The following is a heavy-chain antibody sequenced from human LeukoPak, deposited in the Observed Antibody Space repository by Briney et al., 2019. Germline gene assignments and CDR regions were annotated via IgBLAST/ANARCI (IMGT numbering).Heavy chain of an antibody. V-gene: IGHV1-18*01. CDR3: AFSSYYLQGNYYYMDV. CDR2: ISGYNGNT. Sequence: GASVKVSCKASGYTFTSYGISWVRQAPGQGLEWMGWISGYNGNTNYAQNLQGRDTMTTDTSTSTVYMELRSLRSDDTAVYYCAFSSYYLQGNYYYMDVWGKGTTVTVSS. D-gene: IGHD1-26*01. J-gene: IGHJ6*03. CDR1: GYTFTSYG.